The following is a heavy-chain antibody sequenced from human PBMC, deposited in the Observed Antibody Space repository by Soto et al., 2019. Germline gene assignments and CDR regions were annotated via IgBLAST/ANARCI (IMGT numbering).Heavy chain of an antibody. J-gene: IGHJ6*02. D-gene: IGHD3-10*01. CDR1: GGDFNSYT. Sequence: QLVQSGAEVKKPGSSVKVSCKASGGDFNSYTISWVRQAPGQGPEWMGTIIPILDVAKNAQKFQGRVTISADKSASTVYMELRSLRSHDTAVYYCAQLWFGELWHGMDVWGQGTTVTVSS. CDR2: IIPILDVA. V-gene: IGHV1-69*02. CDR3: AQLWFGELWHGMDV.